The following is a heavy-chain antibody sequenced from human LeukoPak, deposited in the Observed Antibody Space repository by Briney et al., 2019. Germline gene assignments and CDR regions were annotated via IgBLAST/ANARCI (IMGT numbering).Heavy chain of an antibody. Sequence: PGGSLRLSCAASGFTFSSYAMHWVRQAPGKGLEWVAVISHDGSNKYHADSVKGRFTISRDNSKNTLYVQMNSLRAEDTGVYYCARDPADYWGQGTLVTFPS. CDR3: ARDPADY. V-gene: IGHV3-30*04. CDR2: ISHDGSNK. CDR1: GFTFSSYA. J-gene: IGHJ4*02.